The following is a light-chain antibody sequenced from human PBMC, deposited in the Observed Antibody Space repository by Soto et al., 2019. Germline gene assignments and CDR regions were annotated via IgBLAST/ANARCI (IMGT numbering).Light chain of an antibody. V-gene: IGKV3-20*01. Sequence: IVSTTSQGTLSLSPGSMCKASCTASQSVSSSLAWYQQKPGQAPRLIIYGASSRATGIPDRFSGSVSGTEFTLTISRLEPEDFALYYCQQHGDSTGWTGVQVNKGDLK. CDR2: GAS. CDR1: QSVSSS. J-gene: IGKJ1*01. CDR3: QQHGDSTGWT.